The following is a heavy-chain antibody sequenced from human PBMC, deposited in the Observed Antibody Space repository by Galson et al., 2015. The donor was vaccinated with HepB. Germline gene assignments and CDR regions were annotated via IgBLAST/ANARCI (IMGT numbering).Heavy chain of an antibody. Sequence: ALGLACAASGFTFRIPWMSWVRQAPGKGLEWVANIKQDGSEKYYVDSVKGRFTISRDNAKNSLYLQMNRLRAEDTAVYYCARTGSSGWERIFDYWGQGTLVTVSS. CDR1: GFTFRIPW. J-gene: IGHJ4*02. V-gene: IGHV3-7*01. D-gene: IGHD6-19*01. CDR2: IKQDGSEK. CDR3: ARTGSSGWERIFDY.